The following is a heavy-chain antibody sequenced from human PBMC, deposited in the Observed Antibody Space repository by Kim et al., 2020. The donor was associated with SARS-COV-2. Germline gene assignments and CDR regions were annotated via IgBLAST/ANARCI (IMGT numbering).Heavy chain of an antibody. D-gene: IGHD6-13*01. CDR2: TT. J-gene: IGHJ4*02. Sequence: TTEHPATVKDRFTISRDDSKSIAYLQMNSLKTEDTAVYYCTRGKYSSRDSWGQGTLVTVSS. V-gene: IGHV3-49*02. CDR3: TRGKYSSRDS.